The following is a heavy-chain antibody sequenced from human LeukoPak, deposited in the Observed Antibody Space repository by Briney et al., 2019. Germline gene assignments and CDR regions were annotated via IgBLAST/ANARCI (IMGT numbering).Heavy chain of an antibody. Sequence: GGSLRLSCTGAGFTFATYTFNWVRQAPGKGLEWVASIGATQTYIYYADSVKGRFTISRDNAKNSLYLQMNSLRAEDTALYYCAKGYSGYVSGVVDYWGQGTLVTVSS. CDR1: GFTFATYT. D-gene: IGHD5-12*01. CDR3: AKGYSGYVSGVVDY. J-gene: IGHJ4*02. V-gene: IGHV3-21*04. CDR2: IGATQTYI.